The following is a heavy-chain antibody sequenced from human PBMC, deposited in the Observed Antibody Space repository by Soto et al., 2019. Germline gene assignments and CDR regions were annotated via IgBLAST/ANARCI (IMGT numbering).Heavy chain of an antibody. CDR2: ISSSSSYI. CDR1: GFTFSSYS. Sequence: PGGSLRLSCAAFGFTFSSYSMNWVRQAPGKGLEWVSSISSSSSYIYYADSVKGRFTISRDNAKNSLYLQMNSLRAEDTAVYYCASPLRGIAAAGSVYWGQGTLVTVSS. V-gene: IGHV3-21*01. D-gene: IGHD6-13*01. J-gene: IGHJ4*02. CDR3: ASPLRGIAAAGSVY.